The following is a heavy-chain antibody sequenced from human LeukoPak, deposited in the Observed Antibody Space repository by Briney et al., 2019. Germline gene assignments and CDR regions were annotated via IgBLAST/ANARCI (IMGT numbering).Heavy chain of an antibody. CDR1: GGSISSGGYS. Sequence: SQTLSLTCAVSGGSISSGGYSWSWIRQPPGKGLEWIGYIYHSGSTYYNPSLKSRVTISVDRSKNQFSLKLSSVTAADTAVYYCARSIIAAAASLYYFDYWGQGTLVTVSS. J-gene: IGHJ4*02. D-gene: IGHD6-13*01. CDR3: ARSIIAAAASLYYFDY. CDR2: IYHSGST. V-gene: IGHV4-30-2*01.